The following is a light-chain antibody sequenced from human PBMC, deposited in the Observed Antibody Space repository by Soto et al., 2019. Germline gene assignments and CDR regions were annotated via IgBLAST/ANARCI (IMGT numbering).Light chain of an antibody. V-gene: IGKV3-20*01. Sequence: EIVLTQSPAILSLSPGDRATLSCRASQSVSSRYLAWYQQKPGQAPRLLIYGESSRATGVPDRFSGSGSGTDFTLAISRLEPEDSAVYYCQQYGSSPPITFGQGTRLEIK. CDR3: QQYGSSPPIT. CDR1: QSVSSRY. J-gene: IGKJ5*01. CDR2: GES.